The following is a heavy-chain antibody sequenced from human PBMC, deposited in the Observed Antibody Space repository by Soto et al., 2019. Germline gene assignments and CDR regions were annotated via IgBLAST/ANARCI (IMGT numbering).Heavy chain of an antibody. CDR2: ISAYNDNT. D-gene: IGHD3-10*01. V-gene: IGHV1-18*01. CDR1: GYTFTSYG. CDR3: ARQGFYYGAGILSPPRFYVMGF. Sequence: QIQLVQSGPEVRKPGASVKVSCKASGYTFTSYGISWVRQAPGQGLEWLGWISAYNDNTNYAQKLQGRVTLTKDTSQSTAYMELRNLRSDDTAVYFCARQGFYYGAGILSPPRFYVMGFWGQGTTVTVS. J-gene: IGHJ6*02.